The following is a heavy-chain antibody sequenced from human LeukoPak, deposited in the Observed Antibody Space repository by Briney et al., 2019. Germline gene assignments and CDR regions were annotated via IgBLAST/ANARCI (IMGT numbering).Heavy chain of an antibody. Sequence: SETLSLTCTVSGGSISSYYWSWLRQPPGKGLEWMGYIYYSGSTNYNPSLKSRVTISVDTSKNQFSLKLSPVTAADTAVYYCARVARVGYSSSWYRRSGAFDIWGQGTMVTVSS. D-gene: IGHD6-13*01. J-gene: IGHJ3*02. V-gene: IGHV4-59*01. CDR3: ARVARVGYSSSWYRRSGAFDI. CDR2: IYYSGST. CDR1: GGSISSYY.